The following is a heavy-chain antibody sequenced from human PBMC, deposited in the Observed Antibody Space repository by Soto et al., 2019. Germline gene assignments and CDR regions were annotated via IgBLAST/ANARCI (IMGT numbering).Heavy chain of an antibody. V-gene: IGHV3-73*02. CDR1: RFTFSGST. J-gene: IGHJ5*02. CDR3: TRPTFGSTSCFDP. Sequence: EVQLVESGGGLVQPGGSLKLSCEASRFTFSGSTVHWVRQAYGKGLEWVGRIRSKTSSYATSYAASVRGRFTISRDDSNNTASLQMNSLKTEDTAVYYCTRPTFGSTSCFDPWGQGTLVTVSS. D-gene: IGHD2-2*01. CDR2: IRSKTSSYAT.